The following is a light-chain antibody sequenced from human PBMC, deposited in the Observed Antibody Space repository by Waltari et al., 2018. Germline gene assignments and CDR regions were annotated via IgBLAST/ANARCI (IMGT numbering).Light chain of an antibody. J-gene: IGKJ4*01. CDR2: AAS. Sequence: DIPMTKSPSSLSASVGDTITISCRASEIISTYVNWYQQKPGKAPKILISAASTLRREVPSRFSGSGSGTDFTLTITNLQPEDFATYYCQQSFITPRTFGGGTRVEIK. CDR3: QQSFITPRT. V-gene: IGKV1-39*01. CDR1: EIISTY.